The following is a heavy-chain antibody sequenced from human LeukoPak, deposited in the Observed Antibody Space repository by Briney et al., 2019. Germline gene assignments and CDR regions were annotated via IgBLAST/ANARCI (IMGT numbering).Heavy chain of an antibody. CDR2: ISGSGGST. V-gene: IGHV3-23*01. CDR1: GFTFSSYG. Sequence: PGGSLRLSCAASGFTFSSYGMSWVRQAPGKGLEWVSAISGSGGSTYYADSVKGRFTISRDNSKNTLYLQMNSLRAEDTAVYYCAKDPRGWLVSRGPNYFDYWGQGTLVTVSS. J-gene: IGHJ4*02. CDR3: AKDPRGWLVSRGPNYFDY. D-gene: IGHD6-19*01.